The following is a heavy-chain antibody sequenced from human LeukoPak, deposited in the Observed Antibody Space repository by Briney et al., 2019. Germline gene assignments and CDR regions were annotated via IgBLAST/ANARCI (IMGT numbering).Heavy chain of an antibody. V-gene: IGHV1-69*13. CDR1: GGSFGRYA. D-gene: IGHD5-18*01. CDR2: IVPILGTA. CDR3: ARSQGYSYSSSY. Sequence: ASVKVSCKAPGGSFGRYAVSWVRQAPGQGLEWMGGIVPILGTANYAQKFQGRVTITADDSTGTAYMELTSLRSADTAVYYCARSQGYSYSSSYWGQGTLVTVSS. J-gene: IGHJ4*02.